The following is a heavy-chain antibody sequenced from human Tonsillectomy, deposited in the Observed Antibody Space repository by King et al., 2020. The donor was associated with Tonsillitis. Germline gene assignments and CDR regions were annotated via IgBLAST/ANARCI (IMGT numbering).Heavy chain of an antibody. V-gene: IGHV3-33*05. J-gene: IGHJ4*02. Sequence: QLVQSGGGVVQPGGSLRLSCASSGFDFSSYGMHWVRQAPGKGLEWVAVISFDASRENYADSVKGRFTISRDNSKNTVYLQVNSLRAEDTAVYYCARERLYSSDWGIDYWGQGSRVTVSS. D-gene: IGHD6-19*01. CDR2: ISFDASRE. CDR1: GFDFSSYG. CDR3: ARERLYSSDWGIDY.